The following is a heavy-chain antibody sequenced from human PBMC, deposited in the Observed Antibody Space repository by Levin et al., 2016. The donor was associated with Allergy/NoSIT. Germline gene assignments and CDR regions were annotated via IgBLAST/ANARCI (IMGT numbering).Heavy chain of an antibody. V-gene: IGHV3-74*01. CDR1: GFTFSDYW. CDR2: IHIDGSVT. CDR3: ARNLLSGYASWSLDY. J-gene: IGHJ4*02. D-gene: IGHD3-3*01. Sequence: GESLKISCAASGFTFSDYWMHWVRQAPGKGLVWVSRIHIDGSVTSYADSVRGRFTISRDNAKNTLYLQLNSLRADDTAIYYCARNLLSGYASWSLDYWGQGTLVTVSS.